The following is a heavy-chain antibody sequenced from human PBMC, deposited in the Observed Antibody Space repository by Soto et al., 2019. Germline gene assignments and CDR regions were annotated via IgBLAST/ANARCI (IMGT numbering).Heavy chain of an antibody. CDR2: IYTRGST. J-gene: IGHJ4*02. CDR3: ARVAIMGATYPVYYFDY. D-gene: IGHD1-26*01. V-gene: IGHV4-4*07. Sequence: SETLSLTCTVSGGSISSYYWSWIRQPAGKGLEWIGRIYTRGSTNYNPSLKSRVTMSVDTSKNQFSLKLSSVTAADTAVYYCARVAIMGATYPVYYFDYWGQGTRVTVSS. CDR1: GGSISSYY.